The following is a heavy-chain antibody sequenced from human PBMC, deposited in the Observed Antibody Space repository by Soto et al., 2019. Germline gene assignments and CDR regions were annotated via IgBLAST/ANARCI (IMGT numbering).Heavy chain of an antibody. D-gene: IGHD3-22*01. J-gene: IGHJ4*02. V-gene: IGHV3-33*01. Sequence: SGFTFSSYGMHWVRQAPGKGLEWVAVIWYDGSNKYYADSVKGRFTISRDNSKNTLYLQMNSLRAEDTAVYYCARDAYDSSGYIDYWGQGTLVTVSS. CDR2: IWYDGSNK. CDR3: ARDAYDSSGYIDY. CDR1: GFTFSSYG.